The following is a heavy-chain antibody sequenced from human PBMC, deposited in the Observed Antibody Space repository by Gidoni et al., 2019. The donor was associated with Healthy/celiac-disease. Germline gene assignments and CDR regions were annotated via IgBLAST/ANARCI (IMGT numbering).Heavy chain of an antibody. CDR2: IKSKTDGGTT. CDR1: GFPFSNAW. D-gene: IGHD2-21*01. Sequence: EVQLVESGGGLVKPGGSLRLSCAASGFPFSNAWMSWVRQAPGKGLEWVGRIKSKTDGGTTDYAATVKGRFTISRDDSKNTLYLQMNSLKTEDTAVYYCTTDDLGVHCGGDCYLVYWGQGTLVTVSS. J-gene: IGHJ4*02. CDR3: TTDDLGVHCGGDCYLVY. V-gene: IGHV3-15*01.